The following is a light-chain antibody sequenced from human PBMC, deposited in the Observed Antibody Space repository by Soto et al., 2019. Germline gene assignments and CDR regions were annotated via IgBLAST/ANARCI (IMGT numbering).Light chain of an antibody. CDR2: RAS. V-gene: IGKV3-11*01. CDR1: QIICSS. CDR3: QHRMNWPLT. J-gene: IGKJ5*01. Sequence: EIVLTQSPATLSLSPGERTTLSSGGIQIICSSLAWYQQKPGQAPRLLLFRASDRPTAIPDRFSGSGFGTDFTLPTSSLEPEDFAVYYCQHRMNWPLTFGQGTRLEI.